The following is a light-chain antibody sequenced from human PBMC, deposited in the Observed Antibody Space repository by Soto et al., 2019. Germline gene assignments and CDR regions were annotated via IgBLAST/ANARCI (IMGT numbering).Light chain of an antibody. CDR2: VAS. J-gene: IGKJ1*01. V-gene: IGKV1-39*01. Sequence: PMTQSPSSLSASVGDRVTITCRASQSISTYLNWYQQKPGKAPKLLILVASTLPSGVPSRFSGSGSGTDFTITISRLQPEDCATYECQQRYSNTQTFGQGTKVDIK. CDR3: QQRYSNTQT. CDR1: QSISTY.